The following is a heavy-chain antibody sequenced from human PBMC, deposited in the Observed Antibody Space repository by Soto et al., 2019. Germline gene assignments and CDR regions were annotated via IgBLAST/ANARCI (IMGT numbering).Heavy chain of an antibody. CDR2: INAGNGNT. V-gene: IGHV1-3*05. CDR3: ARGGPPLDY. Sequence: QVQLVQSGAEEKKPGASVKVSCKASGYTFSSYAMHWVRQAPGQRLEWMGWINAGNGNTKYSQKFQGRVTVSRDTSASTAYMELSSLRAEDTAVYYCARGGPPLDYWGQGTLVTVSS. J-gene: IGHJ4*02. D-gene: IGHD3-10*01. CDR1: GYTFSSYA.